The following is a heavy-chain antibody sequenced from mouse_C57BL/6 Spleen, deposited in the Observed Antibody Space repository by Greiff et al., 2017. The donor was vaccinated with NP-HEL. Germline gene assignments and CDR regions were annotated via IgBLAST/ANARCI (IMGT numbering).Heavy chain of an antibody. CDR3: ARFGGSDYFDY. CDR1: GYAFTNYL. V-gene: IGHV1-54*01. CDR2: INPGSGGT. D-gene: IGHD1-1*01. Sequence: QVQLQQSGAELVRPGTSVKVSCKASGYAFTNYLIEWVKQRPGQGLEWIGVINPGSGGTNYNEKFKGKATLTADKSSSTAYMQISSLTSEDSAVYFCARFGGSDYFDYWGQGTTLTVSS. J-gene: IGHJ2*01.